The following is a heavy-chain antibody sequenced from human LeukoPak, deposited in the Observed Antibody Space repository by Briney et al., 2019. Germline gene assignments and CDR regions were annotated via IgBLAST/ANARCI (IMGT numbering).Heavy chain of an antibody. Sequence: PSETLSLTCAVSGGSISSGGYSWSWIRQPPGKGLKWIAYIYHSGSTYYNPSLKSRVTISVDRSKNQLSLKLSSVTAADTAVYYCARVPFDYYDSDDYYYHDAFDIWGQGTMVTVSS. CDR1: GGSISSGGYS. CDR2: IYHSGST. D-gene: IGHD3-22*01. J-gene: IGHJ3*02. V-gene: IGHV4-30-2*01. CDR3: ARVPFDYYDSDDYYYHDAFDI.